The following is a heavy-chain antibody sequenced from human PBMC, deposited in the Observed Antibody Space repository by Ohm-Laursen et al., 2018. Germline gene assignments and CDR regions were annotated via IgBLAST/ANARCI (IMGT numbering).Heavy chain of an antibody. J-gene: IGHJ4*02. CDR3: ARRIAATLYLFDY. D-gene: IGHD2-15*01. CDR1: GYTFTGYY. V-gene: IGHV1-2*02. Sequence: VASVKVSCKASGYTFTGYYMHWVRQAPGQGLEWMGWINPNSGGTNYAQKFQGRVTMTRDTSISTAYMELSRLRSDDTAVYYCARRIAATLYLFDYWGQGTLVTVSS. CDR2: INPNSGGT.